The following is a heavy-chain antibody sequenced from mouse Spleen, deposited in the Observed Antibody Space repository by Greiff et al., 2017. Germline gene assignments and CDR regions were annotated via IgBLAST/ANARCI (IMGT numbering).Heavy chain of an antibody. CDR3: ARTNYGSSFDY. V-gene: IGHV1-72*01. Sequence: QVQLQQPGAELVKPGASVKLSCKASGYTFTSYWMHGVKQRPGRGLEWMGRIDPNSGGTKYNEKFKSKATLTVDKPSSTAYMQLSSLTSEDSAVYYCARTNYGSSFDYWGQGTTLTVSS. J-gene: IGHJ2*01. CDR2: IDPNSGGT. D-gene: IGHD1-1*01. CDR1: GYTFTSYW.